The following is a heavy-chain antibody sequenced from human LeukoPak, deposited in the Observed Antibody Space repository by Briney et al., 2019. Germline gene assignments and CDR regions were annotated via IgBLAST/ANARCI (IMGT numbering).Heavy chain of an antibody. Sequence: WASVKVSCKASGYTFTGYYMHWVRQAPGQGLEWMGWINPNSGGTNYAQKFQGRVTMTRDTSISTAYMELSRLRSDDTAVYYCARGESGSYLNWFDPWGQGTLVTVSS. CDR2: INPNSGGT. CDR1: GYTFTGYY. J-gene: IGHJ5*02. D-gene: IGHD1-26*01. V-gene: IGHV1-2*02. CDR3: ARGESGSYLNWFDP.